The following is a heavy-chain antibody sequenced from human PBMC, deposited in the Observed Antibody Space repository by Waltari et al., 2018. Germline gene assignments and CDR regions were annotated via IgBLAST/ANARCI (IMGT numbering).Heavy chain of an antibody. J-gene: IGHJ6*02. V-gene: IGHV3-53*01. D-gene: IGHD4-17*01. CDR3: ARGNYGEDYYYYGMDV. Sequence: EVQLVESGGGLIQPGGSLRLSCAASGFTVSSNYMSWVRQAPGKGLERVSVIYSGCSTYYADSVKGRCTITRDNSKNTQYLQMNSLGAEDTAVYYCARGNYGEDYYYYGMDVWGQGTTVTVSS. CDR1: GFTVSSNY. CDR2: IYSGCST.